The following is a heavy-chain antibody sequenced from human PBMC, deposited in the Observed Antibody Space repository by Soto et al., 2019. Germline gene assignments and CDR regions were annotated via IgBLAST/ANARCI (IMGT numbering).Heavy chain of an antibody. CDR2: IWYDGSNE. V-gene: IGHV3-33*01. J-gene: IGHJ6*02. Sequence: QVQLVESGGGVVQPGRSLRLSCAASGFIFRTYAMHWVRQAPGKGLEWVAVIWYDGSNEYYADSVKGRFTISRDNPRNTLYLQMNSLRAEDTAVYYRARDDYGMDVWGQGTTVTVSS. CDR3: ARDDYGMDV. CDR1: GFIFRTYA.